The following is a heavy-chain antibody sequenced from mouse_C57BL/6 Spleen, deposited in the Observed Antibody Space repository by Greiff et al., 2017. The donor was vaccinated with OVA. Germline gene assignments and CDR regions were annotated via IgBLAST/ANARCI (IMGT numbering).Heavy chain of an antibody. J-gene: IGHJ2*01. CDR3: ARPSVVAKDYFDY. Sequence: QVQLKQPGAELVRPGSSVKLSCKASGYTFTSYWMHWVQQRPIQGLEWIGNIDPSDSDTHYNQKFKDKATLTVDKSSSTAYMQLSSLTSEDSAVYYCARPSVVAKDYFDYWGQGTTLTVSS. CDR2: IDPSDSDT. V-gene: IGHV1-52*01. CDR1: GYTFTSYW. D-gene: IGHD1-1*01.